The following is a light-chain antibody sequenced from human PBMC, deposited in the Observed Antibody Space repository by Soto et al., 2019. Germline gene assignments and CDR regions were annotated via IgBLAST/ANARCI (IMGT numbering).Light chain of an antibody. CDR1: SGDVGGYYY. V-gene: IGLV2-8*01. CDR3: MSYVGSNIFV. Sequence: QSVLTQPPSASGSPGQSVTISCTGTSGDVGGYYYVSWHQHHPGKVPKLIIYEVTKRPSGVPDRFSGTKSGNTASLTVSGLQAEDEAHYYCMSYVGSNIFVFGTGTKVTVL. CDR2: EVT. J-gene: IGLJ1*01.